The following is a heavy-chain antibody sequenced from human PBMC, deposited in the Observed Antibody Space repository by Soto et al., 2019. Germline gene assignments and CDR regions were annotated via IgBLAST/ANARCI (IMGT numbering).Heavy chain of an antibody. V-gene: IGHV4-59*01. CDR1: GGSISSYY. CDR3: AGSYAEWFGELPDTYFDY. Sequence: SETLSLTCTVSGGSISSYYWSWIRQPPGKGLEWIGYIYYSGSTNYNPSLKSRVTISVDTSKNQFSLKLSSVTAADTAVYYCAGSYAEWFGELPDTYFDYWGQGTLVTVSS. CDR2: IYYSGST. J-gene: IGHJ4*02. D-gene: IGHD3-10*01.